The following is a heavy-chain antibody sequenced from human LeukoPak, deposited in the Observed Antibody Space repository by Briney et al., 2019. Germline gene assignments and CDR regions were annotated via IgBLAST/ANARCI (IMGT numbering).Heavy chain of an antibody. D-gene: IGHD2/OR15-2a*01. Sequence: SETLSLTCTVSGGSISSSSYYWGWIRQPPGKGLEWIGSIYYSGSTYYNPSLQSRVTISVDTSKNQFSLKLSSVTAADTAVYYCARRTTSFDAFDMWGQGTMVTVSS. CDR2: IYYSGST. V-gene: IGHV4-39*01. J-gene: IGHJ3*02. CDR1: GGSISSSSYY. CDR3: ARRTTSFDAFDM.